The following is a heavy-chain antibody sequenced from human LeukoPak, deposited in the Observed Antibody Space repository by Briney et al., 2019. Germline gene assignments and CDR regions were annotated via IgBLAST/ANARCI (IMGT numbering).Heavy chain of an antibody. CDR2: IYYSGST. CDR3: ARVKTANYYGSGSYHFPLGYFDY. D-gene: IGHD3-10*01. J-gene: IGHJ4*02. Sequence: KTSETLSLTCTVSGGSISSYYWSWIRQPPGKGLEWIGYIYYSGSTNYNPSLKSRVTISVDTSKNQFSLKLSSVTAADTAVYYCARVKTANYYGSGSYHFPLGYFDYWGQGTLVTVSS. CDR1: GGSISSYY. V-gene: IGHV4-59*12.